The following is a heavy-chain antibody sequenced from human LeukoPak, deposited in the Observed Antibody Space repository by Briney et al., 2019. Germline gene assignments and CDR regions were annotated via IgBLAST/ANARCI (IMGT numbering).Heavy chain of an antibody. CDR2: IYTSGST. CDR1: GGSISSYY. D-gene: IGHD5-18*01. J-gene: IGHJ6*02. V-gene: IGHV4-4*07. Sequence: SETLSLTCTVSGGSISSYYWSWIRQPAGKGLEWIGRIYTSGSTNYNPSLKSRGTMSVDTSKNQFSLKLSSVTAADTAVYYCARGSRYSYGPYYYYYGMDVWGQGTTVTVSS. CDR3: ARGSRYSYGPYYYYYGMDV.